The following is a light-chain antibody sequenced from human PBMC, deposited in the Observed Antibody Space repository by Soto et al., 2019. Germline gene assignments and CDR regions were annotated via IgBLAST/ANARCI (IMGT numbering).Light chain of an antibody. CDR2: EVS. CDR3: SSYAGSNNPVV. Sequence: QSALTQPPSASGSPGQSVTISCTGTSSDVGGYNYVSWYQQHPGKAPKLMIYEVSKRPSGVPDRFSGSKSGNTASLTVSGLQAEDEADYYCSSYAGSNNPVVFGRVTKLTVL. V-gene: IGLV2-8*01. CDR1: SSDVGGYNY. J-gene: IGLJ2*01.